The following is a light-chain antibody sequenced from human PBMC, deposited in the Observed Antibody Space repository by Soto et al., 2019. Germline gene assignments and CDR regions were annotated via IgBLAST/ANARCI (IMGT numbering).Light chain of an antibody. CDR3: QQRSNWPPVST. CDR1: QSFSSY. Sequence: EIVLTQSPATLSLSPGERATLSCRASQSFSSYLAWYQQKPGQAPRLLIYDASKRATGIPARFSGRGSGTDFNLTISSLEPEDFAVYYCQQRSNWPPVSTFGQGTRLEIK. V-gene: IGKV3-11*01. J-gene: IGKJ5*01. CDR2: DAS.